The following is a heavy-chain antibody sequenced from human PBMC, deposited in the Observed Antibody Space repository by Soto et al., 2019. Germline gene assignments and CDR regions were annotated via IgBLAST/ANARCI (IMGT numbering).Heavy chain of an antibody. CDR2: IIPIFGTA. D-gene: IGHD6-25*01. V-gene: IGHV1-69*13. J-gene: IGHJ4*02. CDR1: GGTFSSYA. Sequence: SVKVSCKASGGTFSSYAISWVRQAPGQGLEWMGGIIPIFGTANYAQKFQGRVTITADESTSTAYMELSSLRSEDTAVYYCARGGEHNDYYCYSSGYPPHDYSGQRTLVTVSS. CDR3: ARGGEHNDYYCYSSGYPPHDY.